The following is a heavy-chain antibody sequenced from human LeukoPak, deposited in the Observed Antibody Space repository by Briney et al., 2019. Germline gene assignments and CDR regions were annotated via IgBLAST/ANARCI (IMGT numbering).Heavy chain of an antibody. D-gene: IGHD3-22*01. J-gene: IGHJ4*02. CDR2: MNPNSGNT. V-gene: IGHV1-8*01. Sequence: GASVKVSCKASGYTFTSYDINWVRQATGQGLEWMGWMNPNSGNTGYAQKFQGRVTMTRNTSISTAYMELSSLRSEDTAVYYCAAHYYDSSANTERDYWGQGTLVTVSS. CDR3: AAHYYDSSANTERDY. CDR1: GYTFTSYD.